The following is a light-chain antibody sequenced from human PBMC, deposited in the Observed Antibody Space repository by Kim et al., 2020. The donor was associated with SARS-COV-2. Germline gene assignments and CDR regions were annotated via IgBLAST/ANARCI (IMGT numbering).Light chain of an antibody. CDR1: RSDVGGYNY. CDR3: SSYTSRTTVV. Sequence: GQSITISCTGTRSDVGGYNYVSWYQQHPGKAPKLMIYDVNNRPSGVSNRFSGSKSGNTASLTISGLQAEDEADYYCSSYTSRTTVVFGGGTQLTVL. J-gene: IGLJ2*01. CDR2: DVN. V-gene: IGLV2-14*03.